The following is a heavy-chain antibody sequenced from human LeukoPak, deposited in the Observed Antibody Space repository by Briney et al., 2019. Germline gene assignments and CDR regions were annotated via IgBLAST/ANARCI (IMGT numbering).Heavy chain of an antibody. CDR3: AKGYYGSGRIDYYYYMDV. CDR2: IRYDGSNK. J-gene: IGHJ6*03. Sequence: PGGSLRLSCAASGFTFSSYGMHWVRQAPGKGLEWVAFIRYDGSNKYYADSVKGRFTISRDNSKNTLYLQMNSLRAEDTAVYYCAKGYYGSGRIDYYYYMDVWGKGATVTISS. V-gene: IGHV3-30*02. CDR1: GFTFSSYG. D-gene: IGHD3-10*01.